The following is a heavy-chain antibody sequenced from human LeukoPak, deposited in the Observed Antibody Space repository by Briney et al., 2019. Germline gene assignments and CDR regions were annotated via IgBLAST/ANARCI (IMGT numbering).Heavy chain of an antibody. J-gene: IGHJ6*04. V-gene: IGHV4-59*01. Sequence: SETLSLTCAVYGGSFSGYYWSWIRQPPGKGLEWSGYIYYSGSTNYNPSLKRRVTISVDTSKNQFSLKLSSVTAADTAVYYCASWPNCSGGSCYYYYGMDVWGKGTTVTVSS. D-gene: IGHD2-15*01. CDR2: IYYSGST. CDR1: GGSFSGYY. CDR3: ASWPNCSGGSCYYYYGMDV.